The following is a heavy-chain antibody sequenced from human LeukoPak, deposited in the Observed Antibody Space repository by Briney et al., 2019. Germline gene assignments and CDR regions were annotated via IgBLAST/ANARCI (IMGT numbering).Heavy chain of an antibody. CDR2: INPNSGGT. D-gene: IGHD2-2*01. CDR3: ARDSQYCSSNSCSYNWFDP. Sequence: GASVKVSCKASGYTFTGYYMHWVRQAPGQGLEWMGWINPNSGGTNYAQKFQGRVTMTRDTSISTAYMVLSRLRSDDTAVYYCARDSQYCSSNSCSYNWFDPWGQGTLVTVSS. J-gene: IGHJ5*02. CDR1: GYTFTGYY. V-gene: IGHV1-2*02.